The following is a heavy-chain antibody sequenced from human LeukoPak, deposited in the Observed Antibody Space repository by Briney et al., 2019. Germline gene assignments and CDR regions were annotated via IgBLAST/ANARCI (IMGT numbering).Heavy chain of an antibody. Sequence: ASVKVSCKASGGTFSSYDINWVRQATGQGLEWMGWMNPNSGNTGYAQKFQGRVTMTRNTSISTAYMELSSLRSEDTAVYYCARGPPKRYYDILTGYYYYYGMDVWGQGTTVTVSS. CDR2: MNPNSGNT. CDR1: GGTFSSYD. J-gene: IGHJ6*02. V-gene: IGHV1-8*02. D-gene: IGHD3-9*01. CDR3: ARGPPKRYYDILTGYYYYYGMDV.